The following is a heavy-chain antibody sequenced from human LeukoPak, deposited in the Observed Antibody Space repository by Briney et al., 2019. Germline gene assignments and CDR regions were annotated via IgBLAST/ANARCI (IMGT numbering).Heavy chain of an antibody. CDR3: ARDHDFWSVTDY. D-gene: IGHD3-3*01. CDR1: GFTFSSYD. V-gene: IGHV3-48*03. J-gene: IGHJ4*02. CDR2: ISSSGSTI. Sequence: QPGGSLRLSCAASGFTFSSYDMNWVRQAPGKGLEWVSYISSSGSTIYYADSVKGRFTISRDNAKNSLYLQMNSLRDEDTAVYYCARDHDFWSVTDYWGQGTLVTVSS.